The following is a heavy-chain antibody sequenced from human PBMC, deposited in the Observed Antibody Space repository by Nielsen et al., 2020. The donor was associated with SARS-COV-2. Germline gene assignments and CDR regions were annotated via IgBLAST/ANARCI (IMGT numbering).Heavy chain of an antibody. D-gene: IGHD1-26*01. J-gene: IGHJ3*02. CDR2: ISAYNGNT. Sequence: ASVKVSCKASGYTFTSYGISWVRQAPGQGLEWMGWISAYNGNTNYAQKLQGRVTMTTDTSTSTAYMELRSLRSDDTAVYYCARGGRPYSGSYFQGPYAFDIWGQGTMVTVSS. V-gene: IGHV1-18*04. CDR3: ARGGRPYSGSYFQGPYAFDI. CDR1: GYTFTSYG.